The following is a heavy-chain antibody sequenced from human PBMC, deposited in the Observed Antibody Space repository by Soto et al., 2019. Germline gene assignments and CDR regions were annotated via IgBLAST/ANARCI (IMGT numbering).Heavy chain of an antibody. CDR1: GFTFSSYG. V-gene: IGHV3-30*18. J-gene: IGHJ6*03. Sequence: GGSLRLSCAASGFTFSSYGMHWVRQAPGKGLEWVAVISYDGSNKYYADSVKGRFTISRDNSKNALYLQMNSLRAEDTAVYYCAKALRSYYYYMDVWGKGTTVTVSS. CDR2: ISYDGSNK. CDR3: AKALRSYYYYMDV.